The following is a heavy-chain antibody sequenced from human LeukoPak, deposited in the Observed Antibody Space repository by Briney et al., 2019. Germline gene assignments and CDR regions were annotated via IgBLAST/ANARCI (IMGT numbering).Heavy chain of an antibody. CDR2: ISYDGSNK. CDR3: ARDLSFRNGDYDY. V-gene: IGHV3-30-3*01. CDR1: GFTFSSYA. Sequence: GGSLRLSCAASGFTFSSYAMHWVRQAPGKGLEWLAVISYDGSNKYYADSVKGRFTISRDNSKNTLYLQMNSLRAEDTAVYYCARDLSFRNGDYDYWGQGTLVTVSS. J-gene: IGHJ4*02. D-gene: IGHD4-17*01.